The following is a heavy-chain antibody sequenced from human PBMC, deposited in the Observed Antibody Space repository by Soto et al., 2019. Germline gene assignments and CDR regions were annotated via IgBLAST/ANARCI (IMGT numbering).Heavy chain of an antibody. J-gene: IGHJ5*02. CDR1: GGSLSNNY. V-gene: IGHV4-59*01. D-gene: IGHD6-19*01. CDR2: IYYSGTT. CDR3: ARLVAVAGTSDWFDP. Sequence: PSETLSLTCTVSGGSLSNNYWTWIRQPPGKGLEWIAYIYYSGTTSYNPSIKSRVTMSLDTSKNQFSLKVRSVTAADTAVYYCARLVAVAGTSDWFDPWGQGTLVTVSS.